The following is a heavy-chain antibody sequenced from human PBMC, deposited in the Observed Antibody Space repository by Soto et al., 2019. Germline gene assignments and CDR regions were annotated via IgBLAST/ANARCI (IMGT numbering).Heavy chain of an antibody. CDR1: GFTLSKSY. CDR2: IYSGGST. CDR3: ARGFQSSFGY. V-gene: IGHV3-53*01. D-gene: IGHD2-21*01. Sequence: GGALRLSWAASGFTLSKSYMSGVRQAPGKGLEWVSVIYSGGSTFYADSVKGRFTISRDSSKNTLYLQMNSLRAEDTAVYYCARGFQSSFGYWGQGALVTVSS. J-gene: IGHJ4*02.